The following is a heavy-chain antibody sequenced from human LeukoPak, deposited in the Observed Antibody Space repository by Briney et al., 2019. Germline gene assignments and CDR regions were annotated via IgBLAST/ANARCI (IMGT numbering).Heavy chain of an antibody. Sequence: GRSLRLSCAASGFTFDDYAMHWVRQAPGKGLEWVSGISWNSGNIGYADSVKGRIAISRDNAKNSLYLQLNSLRAEDTAFYYCAKSSGDSYFDCWGQGTLVTVSS. D-gene: IGHD3-10*01. CDR3: AKSSGDSYFDC. CDR1: GFTFDDYA. CDR2: ISWNSGNI. V-gene: IGHV3-9*01. J-gene: IGHJ4*02.